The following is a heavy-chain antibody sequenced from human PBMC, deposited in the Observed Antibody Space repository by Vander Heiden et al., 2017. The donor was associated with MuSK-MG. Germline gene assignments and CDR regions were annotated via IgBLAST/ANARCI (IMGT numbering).Heavy chain of an antibody. D-gene: IGHD3-22*01. CDR3: AKSGGAYYSDSSGYSAFDI. V-gene: IGHV3-23*01. J-gene: IGHJ3*02. CDR2: ISASGGNT. CDR1: GFTFSSHA. Sequence: EVQLLESGGGLVQPGGSLRLSCAASGFTFSSHAMSWVRQAPGKGLEWVSAISASGGNTYYADPVKGRFTISRDNSKNTLYLQMNSLRAEDTAVYYCAKSGGAYYSDSSGYSAFDIWGQGTMVTVSS.